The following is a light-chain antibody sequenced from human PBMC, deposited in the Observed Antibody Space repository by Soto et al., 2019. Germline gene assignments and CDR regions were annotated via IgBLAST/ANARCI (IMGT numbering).Light chain of an antibody. CDR2: TSS. Sequence: DIQMTQSPSSLSASVEDRVTIACRASQGIGNHLSWYQQKPGKVPKLLIYTSSTLQSGVPSRFSGSGSGTEFTLTISSLQPEDVATYYCQKHDNSPLTFGGGTKVDIK. CDR1: QGIGNH. J-gene: IGKJ4*01. CDR3: QKHDNSPLT. V-gene: IGKV1-27*01.